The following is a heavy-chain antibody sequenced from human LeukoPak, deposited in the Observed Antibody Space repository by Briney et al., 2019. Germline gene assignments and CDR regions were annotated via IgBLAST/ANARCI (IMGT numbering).Heavy chain of an antibody. D-gene: IGHD2-2*01. J-gene: IGHJ4*02. CDR1: GGSISSYY. Sequence: SKTLSLTCTVSGGSISSYYWSWIRQPAGKGLEWIGRIYTSGSTNYNPSLKTRVTMSVDTSKNQFSLKLSSVTAADTAVYYCAREYCSSTSCYEMSDYWGQGTLVTVSS. V-gene: IGHV4-4*07. CDR3: AREYCSSTSCYEMSDY. CDR2: IYTSGST.